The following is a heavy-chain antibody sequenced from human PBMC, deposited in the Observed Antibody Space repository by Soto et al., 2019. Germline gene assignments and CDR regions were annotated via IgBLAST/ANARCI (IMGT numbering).Heavy chain of an antibody. CDR3: AGWGGHDYNY. CDR2: INPDGNVG. J-gene: IGHJ4*02. Sequence: EVQLLGSGGGLVQPGGSLRLSCVGSGFPFSTYWMNWVRQARGKGLEWVANINPDGNVGTYVDSVRGRFTTSRDNAKNSLYLQMNSLRADDTAVYFCAGWGGHDYNYWGQGIMVTVSS. CDR1: GFPFSTYW. V-gene: IGHV3-7*03. D-gene: IGHD4-4*01.